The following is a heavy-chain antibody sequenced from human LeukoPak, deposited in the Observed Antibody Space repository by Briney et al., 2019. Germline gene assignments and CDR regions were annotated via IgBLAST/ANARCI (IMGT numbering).Heavy chain of an antibody. CDR3: VRPDIVTVPLGC. CDR2: INTDGSIT. D-gene: IGHD2-2*01. V-gene: IGHV3-74*01. J-gene: IGHJ4*02. Sequence: GGSLRLSCAASGFTFSSYWMHWVRQAPGKGLVWVSRINTDGSITDYADSVKGRFTISRDNAKNTLYLQVNSLRAENTAIYYCVRPDIVTVPLGCWGQGTLVTVSS. CDR1: GFTFSSYW.